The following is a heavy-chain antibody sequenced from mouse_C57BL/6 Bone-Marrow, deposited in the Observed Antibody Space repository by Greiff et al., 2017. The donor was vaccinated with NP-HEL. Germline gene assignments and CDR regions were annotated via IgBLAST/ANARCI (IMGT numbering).Heavy chain of an antibody. V-gene: IGHV2-5*01. J-gene: IGHJ1*03. Sequence: QVQLQQSGPGLVQPSQSLSITCTVSGFSLTSYGVHWVRQSPGKGLEWLGVIWRGGSTDYKAAFMSRLSITKDNSKSQVFFKMNSLQADDTAIYYCAKNKVLRYPWYFDVWGTGTTVTVSS. D-gene: IGHD1-1*01. CDR1: GFSLTSYG. CDR3: AKNKVLRYPWYFDV. CDR2: IWRGGST.